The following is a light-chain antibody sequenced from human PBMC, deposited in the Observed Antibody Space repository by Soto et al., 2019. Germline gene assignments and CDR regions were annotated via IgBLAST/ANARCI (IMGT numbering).Light chain of an antibody. CDR3: AAWDDSLRGVV. CDR1: SSDLGSYHF. J-gene: IGLJ2*01. Sequence: HSVLTQPASVSGSPGQSINISCTGTSSDLGSYHFVSWYQQYPGKAPKLLVYRDNQRPSGVPDRFSGSKSGTSASLAISGLRYDDEADYYCAAWDDSLRGVVFGGGTKLTVL. CDR2: RDN. V-gene: IGLV1-47*01.